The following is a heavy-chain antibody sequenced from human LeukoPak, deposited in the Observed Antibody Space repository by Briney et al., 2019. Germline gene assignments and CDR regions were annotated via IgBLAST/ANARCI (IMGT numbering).Heavy chain of an antibody. CDR3: ARDRRFGESRYPDYYYGMDV. CDR2: ISGSGGST. D-gene: IGHD3-10*01. V-gene: IGHV3-23*01. J-gene: IGHJ6*02. CDR1: GFTFSSYA. Sequence: GGSLRLSCAASGFTFSSYAMSWVRQAPGKGLEWVSAISGSGGSTYYADSVKGRFTISRDNSKNTLYLQMNSLRAEDTAVYYCARDRRFGESRYPDYYYGMDVWGQGTTVTVSS.